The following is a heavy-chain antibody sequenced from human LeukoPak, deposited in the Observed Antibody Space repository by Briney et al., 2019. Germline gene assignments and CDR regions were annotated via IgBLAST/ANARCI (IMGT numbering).Heavy chain of an antibody. CDR3: ARDRTRFVDY. CDR2: ISYDGSNK. D-gene: IGHD1-14*01. V-gene: IGHV3-33*05. Sequence: GGSLRHSCAASGFTFRSAGMHWVRQATGKGLEWVAVISYDGSNKYYADSVKGRFTISRDNSKNTLYLQMNSLRGEDTAVYYCARDRTRFVDYWGQGTLVTVSS. CDR1: GFTFRSAG. J-gene: IGHJ4*02.